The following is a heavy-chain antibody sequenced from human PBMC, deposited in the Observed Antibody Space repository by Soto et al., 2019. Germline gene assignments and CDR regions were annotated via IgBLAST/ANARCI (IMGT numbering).Heavy chain of an antibody. CDR3: ARGLFYCSGGSCYLLGYYMDV. J-gene: IGHJ6*03. Sequence: SETLSLTCAFYGGSFSGYYWSWIRQPPGKGLEWIGEINHSGSTNYNPSLKSRVTISVDTSKNQFSLKLSSVTAADTAVYYCARGLFYCSGGSCYLLGYYMDVWGKGTTVTVSS. V-gene: IGHV4-34*01. CDR1: GGSFSGYY. D-gene: IGHD2-15*01. CDR2: INHSGST.